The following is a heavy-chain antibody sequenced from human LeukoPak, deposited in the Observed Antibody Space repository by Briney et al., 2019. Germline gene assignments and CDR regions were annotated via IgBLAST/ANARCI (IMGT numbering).Heavy chain of an antibody. CDR3: AGTRFNIDAFDI. D-gene: IGHD1-7*01. CDR1: GGSISSGGYY. J-gene: IGHJ3*02. V-gene: IGHV4-31*03. CDR2: IYYSGST. Sequence: SQTLSLTCTVSGGSISSGGYYWSWIRQHPGKGLEWIGYIYYSGSTYYNPSLKSRVTISVDMSKNQFSLKLSSVTAADTAVYYCAGTRFNIDAFDIWGQGTMVTVSS.